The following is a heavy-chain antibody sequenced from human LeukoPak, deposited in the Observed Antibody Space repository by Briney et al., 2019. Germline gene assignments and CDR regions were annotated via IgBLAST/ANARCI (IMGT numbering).Heavy chain of an antibody. J-gene: IGHJ4*02. CDR3: ASTTGYYDFWSGTPYYFDY. CDR2: IYYSGST. D-gene: IGHD3-3*01. Sequence: SETLSLTCAVYGGSFSGYYWSWIRQPPGKGLEWIGYIYYSGSTNYNPSLKSRVTISVDTSKNQFSLKLSSVTAADTAVYYCASTTGYYDFWSGTPYYFDYWGQGTLVTVSS. CDR1: GGSFSGYY. V-gene: IGHV4-59*08.